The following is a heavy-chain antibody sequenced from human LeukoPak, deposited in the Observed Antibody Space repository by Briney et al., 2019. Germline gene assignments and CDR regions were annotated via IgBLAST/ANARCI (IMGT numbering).Heavy chain of an antibody. CDR1: GGTFSSYA. D-gene: IGHD6-19*01. CDR3: ARDPTGYSSGWYIDRAPDWAFDI. J-gene: IGHJ3*02. Sequence: SVKVSCKASGGTFSSYAISWVRQAPGQGLEWMGGIIPIFGTANYAQKFQGRVTITADESTSTAYMELSSLRSEDTAVYYCARDPTGYSSGWYIDRAPDWAFDIWGQGTMVTVSS. V-gene: IGHV1-69*01. CDR2: IIPIFGTA.